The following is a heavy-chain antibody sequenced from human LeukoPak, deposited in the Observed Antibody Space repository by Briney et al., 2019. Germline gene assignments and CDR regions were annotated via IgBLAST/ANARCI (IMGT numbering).Heavy chain of an antibody. CDR3: ARVTGYMIEDYFDY. CDR2: IYYSGST. CDR1: GGSISSSSYY. Sequence: PSETLPLTCTVSGGSISSSSYYWGWIRQPPGKGLEWIGSIYYSGSTYYNPSLKSRVTISVDTSKNQFSLKVNSVTAADTAVYYCARVTGYMIEDYFDYWGQGTLVTVSS. J-gene: IGHJ4*02. D-gene: IGHD3-22*01. V-gene: IGHV4-39*01.